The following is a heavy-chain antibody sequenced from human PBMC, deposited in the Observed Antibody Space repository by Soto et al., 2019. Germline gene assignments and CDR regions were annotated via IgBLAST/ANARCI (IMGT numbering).Heavy chain of an antibody. J-gene: IGHJ4*02. CDR3: ARFYRVYQGARPYSLFAF. Sequence: PSETLSLTCTVSGGSIFTHYWSWIRQPPGKGLEWIAYISYTGETTENPSLQSRVAMSRDTSKNHFSLKLTSVTAADTAVYYCARFYRVYQGARPYSLFAFWARGTQVPVSS. D-gene: IGHD2-21*01. CDR2: ISYTGET. CDR1: GGSIFTHY. V-gene: IGHV4-59*08.